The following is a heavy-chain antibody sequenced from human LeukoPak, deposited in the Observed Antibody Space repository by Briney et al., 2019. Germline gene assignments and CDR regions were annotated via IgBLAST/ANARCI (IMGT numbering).Heavy chain of an antibody. CDR1: GFTFSSYS. D-gene: IGHD5-24*01. CDR3: ARGKVEMGRIHAWALGY. Sequence: SGGSLRLSCAASGFTFSSYSMNWVRQAPGKGLEWVSSISSSSSTIYYADSVKGRFTISRDNAKNSLYLQMNSLRAEDTAVYYCARGKVEMGRIHAWALGYWGQGTLVTVSS. CDR2: ISSSSSTI. V-gene: IGHV3-48*04. J-gene: IGHJ4*02.